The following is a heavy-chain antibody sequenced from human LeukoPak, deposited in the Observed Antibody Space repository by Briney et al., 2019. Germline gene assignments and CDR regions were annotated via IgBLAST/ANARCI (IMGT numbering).Heavy chain of an antibody. V-gene: IGHV3-21*01. Sequence: GGSLRLSCAASGFTFSSYSMNWVSQAPGKGLEWVSSISSSGSYISYADSVKGRFTISRDNAKNSLYLQMSSLRAEDTAVYYCAREVDYVFDFRGQGTLVTVSS. D-gene: IGHD4-17*01. CDR1: GFTFSSYS. CDR3: AREVDYVFDF. CDR2: ISSSGSYI. J-gene: IGHJ4*02.